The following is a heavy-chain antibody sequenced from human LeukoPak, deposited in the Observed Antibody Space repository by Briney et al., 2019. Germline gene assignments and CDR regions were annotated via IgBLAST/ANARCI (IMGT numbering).Heavy chain of an antibody. Sequence: PSETLSLTCAVYGGSFSGYYWSWIRQPPGKGLEWIGEINHSGSTNYNPSLKSRVTISVDTSKNQFSLKLSSVTAADTAVYHCARETYDFWSGSTDAFDIWGQGTMVTVSS. J-gene: IGHJ3*02. D-gene: IGHD3-3*01. CDR2: INHSGST. CDR1: GGSFSGYY. CDR3: ARETYDFWSGSTDAFDI. V-gene: IGHV4-34*01.